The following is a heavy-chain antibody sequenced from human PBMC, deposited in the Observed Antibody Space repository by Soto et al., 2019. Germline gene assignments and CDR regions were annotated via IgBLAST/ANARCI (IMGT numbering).Heavy chain of an antibody. D-gene: IGHD6-19*01. Sequence: TGGSLRLSCAASGFTFSSYAMRWVRQAPCKGLEWVAVISYDGSNKYYADSVKGRFTISRDNSKNTLYLQMNSLRAEDTAVYYCARDLIAVAGTYYYYYYGMDVWGQGTTVTVSS. J-gene: IGHJ6*02. CDR1: GFTFSSYA. CDR2: ISYDGSNK. CDR3: ARDLIAVAGTYYYYYYGMDV. V-gene: IGHV3-30-3*01.